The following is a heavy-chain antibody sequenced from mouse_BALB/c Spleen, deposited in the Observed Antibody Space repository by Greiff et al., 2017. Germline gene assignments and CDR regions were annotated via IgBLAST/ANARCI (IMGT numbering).Heavy chain of an antibody. CDR2: IYPSDSYT. Sequence: QVQLQQPGAELVRPGASVKLSCKASGYTFTSYWINWVKQRPGQGLEWIGNIYPSDSYTNYNQKFKDKATLTVDKSSSTAYMQLSSPTSEDSAVYYCTREEVRRRPAWFAYWGQGTLVTVSA. J-gene: IGHJ3*01. CDR1: GYTFTSYW. D-gene: IGHD2-14*01. V-gene: IGHV1-69*02. CDR3: TREEVRRRPAWFAY.